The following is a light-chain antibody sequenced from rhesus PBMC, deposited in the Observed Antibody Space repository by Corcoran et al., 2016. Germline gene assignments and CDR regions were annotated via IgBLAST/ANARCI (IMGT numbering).Light chain of an antibody. CDR2: RAS. CDR1: QDINNW. V-gene: IGKV1-69*01. CDR3: QHHDNSPFT. J-gene: IGKJ3*01. Sequence: DIQMTQSPSSLSASVGDRVIITCRASQDINNWLAWYQQKPRKAPKLLSYRASNLETGVTSRFSGSGSGTDFTLTIRSLQPEDIATYYCQHHDNSPFTFGPGTKLDIK.